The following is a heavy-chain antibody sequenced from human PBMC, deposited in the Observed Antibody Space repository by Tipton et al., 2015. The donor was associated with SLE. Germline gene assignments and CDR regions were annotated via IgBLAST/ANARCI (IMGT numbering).Heavy chain of an antibody. Sequence: TLSLTCTVSGGSITTSGYFWSWIRQRPGKGLEWIGYIYHSGATYYNLSLKNRVTISIDTSKNQFSLRLTSVTAADTAVYFCARDRVPAIISQSVYMDVWGNGSTVSVSS. J-gene: IGHJ6*03. V-gene: IGHV4-31*03. CDR1: GGSITTSGYF. CDR2: IYHSGAT. D-gene: IGHD2-2*01. CDR3: ARDRVPAIISQSVYMDV.